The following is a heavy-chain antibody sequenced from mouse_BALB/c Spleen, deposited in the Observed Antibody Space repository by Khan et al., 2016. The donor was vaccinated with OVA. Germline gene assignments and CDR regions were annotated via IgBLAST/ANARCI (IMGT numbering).Heavy chain of an antibody. Sequence: QVQLQQSGAELVKAGASVKMSCKASGYTFTSYWMHWVKQRLGEGLEWFAETNPTNGRTYYNEKFKSKATLTVDKSSSTAYMQLNGPTFEASAVYYCARIKKIVATYFDYWGQGTTLTVSS. CDR1: GYTFTSYW. CDR2: TNPTNGRT. D-gene: IGHD1-1*01. V-gene: IGHV1S81*02. CDR3: ARIKKIVATYFDY. J-gene: IGHJ2*01.